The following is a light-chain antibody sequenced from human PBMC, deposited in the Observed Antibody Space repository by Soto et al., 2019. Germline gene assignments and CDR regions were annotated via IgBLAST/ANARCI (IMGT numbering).Light chain of an antibody. CDR1: SSDVGDYDY. CDR3: CSYAANYTFV. J-gene: IGLJ2*01. CDR2: DVN. Sequence: QSVLTQPRSVSGSPGQSVTISCTGTSSDVGDYDYVSWYQQHPDKAPKLIIYDVNKRPSGVPDRFSGSKSGNTASLTISGLQAEDEADYYCCSYAANYTFVFGGGTQLTVL. V-gene: IGLV2-11*01.